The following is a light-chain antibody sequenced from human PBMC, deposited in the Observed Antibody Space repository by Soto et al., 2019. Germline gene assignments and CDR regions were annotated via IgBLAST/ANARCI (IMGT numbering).Light chain of an antibody. CDR1: QSISSY. CDR2: AAS. J-gene: IGKJ5*01. Sequence: DIQMTQAPSSLSASVGDRVTITCRASQSISSYLNWYQQKPGKAPKLLIYAASSLQSGVPSRFSGSGSGTDFTLTISSLQPEDVATYYCQQYDGLPTFGQGTRLEIK. V-gene: IGKV1-39*01. CDR3: QQYDGLPT.